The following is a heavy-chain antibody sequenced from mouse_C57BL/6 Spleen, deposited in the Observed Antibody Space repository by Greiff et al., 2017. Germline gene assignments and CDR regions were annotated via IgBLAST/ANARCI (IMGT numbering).Heavy chain of an antibody. V-gene: IGHV1-26*01. CDR2: INPNNGGT. Sequence: EVQLQQSGPELVKPGASVKISCKASGYTFTDYYMNWVKQSHGKSLEWIGDINPNNGGTSYNQKFKGKATLTVDKSSSTAYMELRSLTSEDSAVYYCACNYDDAMDYWGQGTSVTVSS. D-gene: IGHD2-1*01. CDR1: GYTFTDYY. J-gene: IGHJ4*01. CDR3: ACNYDDAMDY.